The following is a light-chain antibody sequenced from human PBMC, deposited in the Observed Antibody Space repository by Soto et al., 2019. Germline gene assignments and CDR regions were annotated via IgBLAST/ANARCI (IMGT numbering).Light chain of an antibody. J-gene: IGKJ1*01. Sequence: DIQMTQSPSTLSASVGDRVTITCRASQSISSWLAWYQQKPGKAPKLLTYDASSLESGVPSRFSGSGSGTEFTLTISSLQPDDFATYYCQQSETFGQGTKVDIK. CDR1: QSISSW. CDR3: QQSET. CDR2: DAS. V-gene: IGKV1-5*01.